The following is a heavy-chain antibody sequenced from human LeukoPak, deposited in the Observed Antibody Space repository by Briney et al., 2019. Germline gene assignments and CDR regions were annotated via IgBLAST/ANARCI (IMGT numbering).Heavy chain of an antibody. D-gene: IGHD3-22*01. CDR3: ARRRGSYDGSGYYLETDY. CDR1: GGSISSSSYY. Sequence: PSETLSLTCTVSGGSISSSSYYWGWIRQPPGKGLEWIGSIYYSGSTYYNPSLKSRVTISVDTSKNQFSLKLSSVTAADTAVYYCARRRGSYDGSGYYLETDYWGQGTLVTVSS. J-gene: IGHJ4*02. CDR2: IYYSGST. V-gene: IGHV4-39*01.